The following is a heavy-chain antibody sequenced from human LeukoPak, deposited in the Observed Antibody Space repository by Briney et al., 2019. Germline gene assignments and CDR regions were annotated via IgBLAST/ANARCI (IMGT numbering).Heavy chain of an antibody. D-gene: IGHD3-9*01. CDR3: ARGGYDILTGTYYFDY. J-gene: IGHJ4*02. V-gene: IGHV1-2*02. Sequence: ASVKVSCKASGYTFTGYYMHWVRQAPGQGLEWMGWINPNSGSTNYAQKFQGRVTMTRDTSISTAFMDLSRLRSDDTAVYYCARGGYDILTGTYYFDYWGQGTLVTVSS. CDR1: GYTFTGYY. CDR2: INPNSGST.